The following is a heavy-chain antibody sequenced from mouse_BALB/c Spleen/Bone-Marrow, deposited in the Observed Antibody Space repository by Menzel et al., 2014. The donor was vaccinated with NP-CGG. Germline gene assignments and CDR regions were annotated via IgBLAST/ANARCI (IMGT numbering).Heavy chain of an antibody. CDR2: IWTGGGT. CDR3: VREYGNLAWFAY. V-gene: IGHV2-9-2*01. CDR1: GFSLTTYD. J-gene: IGHJ3*01. D-gene: IGHD2-10*02. Sequence: VQLQQSGPGLVAPSQSLSITCTVSGFSLTTYDINWIRQPPGKGLEWLGVIWTGGGTNYNSAFMSRLNITKDNSKSQVFLKMNSLQTDDTAIYYCVREYGNLAWFAYWGQGTLVTVVA.